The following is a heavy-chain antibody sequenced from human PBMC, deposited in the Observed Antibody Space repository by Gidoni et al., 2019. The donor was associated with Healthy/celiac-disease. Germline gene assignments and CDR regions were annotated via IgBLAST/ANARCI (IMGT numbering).Heavy chain of an antibody. Sequence: QVQLQESGPGLVKPSQTLSLTCTVSGGPISSGSYYWSCIRQPAGKGLEWIGRIYTSGSTNYNPSLKSRVTISVDTSKNQFSLKLRSVTAADTAVYYCATEPMVGYCSGGSCYSESIFDYWGQGTLVTVSS. V-gene: IGHV4-61*02. J-gene: IGHJ4*02. CDR3: ATEPMVGYCSGGSCYSESIFDY. D-gene: IGHD2-15*01. CDR2: IYTSGST. CDR1: GGPISSGSYY.